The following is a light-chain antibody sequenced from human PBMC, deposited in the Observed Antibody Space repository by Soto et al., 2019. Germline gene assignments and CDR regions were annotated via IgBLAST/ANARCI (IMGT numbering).Light chain of an antibody. CDR2: DTS. CDR1: QSVGTF. CDR3: QHRSNWPPG. Sequence: EVVLTQSPATLSLTPGERATLSCRASQSVGTFLGWYQQKPGQVPRLLIYDTSKRATGIPARFSGSGSGTDFFLTISSLAPEDIAVYYCQHRSNWPPGFGHRRRLEV. V-gene: IGKV3-11*01. J-gene: IGKJ5*01.